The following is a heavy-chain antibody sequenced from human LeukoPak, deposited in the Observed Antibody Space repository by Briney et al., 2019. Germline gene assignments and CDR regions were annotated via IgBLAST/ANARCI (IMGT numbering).Heavy chain of an antibody. D-gene: IGHD5-18*01. Sequence: ASVKVSCKASGYTFTSYGISWVRQAPGQGLEWMGWISAYNGNTNYVQKFHGRVTMTTDTSTSTAYMELRSLRSDDTAVYYCATLTYIYGLDYWGQGTLVTVSS. CDR3: ATLTYIYGLDY. J-gene: IGHJ4*02. CDR2: ISAYNGNT. V-gene: IGHV1-18*01. CDR1: GYTFTSYG.